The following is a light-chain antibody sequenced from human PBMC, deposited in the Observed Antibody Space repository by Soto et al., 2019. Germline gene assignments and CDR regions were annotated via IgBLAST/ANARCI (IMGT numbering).Light chain of an antibody. J-gene: IGKJ5*01. CDR3: QQRSNWPPIT. Sequence: EIVMTQPPATLSVSPGGRATLSCRASQSISDTLAWYQQKPGQAPRLLIYDASNRATGIPARFSGSGSGTDFTLTISSLEPEDFAVYYCQQRSNWPPITFGQGTRLEI. CDR2: DAS. CDR1: QSISDT. V-gene: IGKV3-11*01.